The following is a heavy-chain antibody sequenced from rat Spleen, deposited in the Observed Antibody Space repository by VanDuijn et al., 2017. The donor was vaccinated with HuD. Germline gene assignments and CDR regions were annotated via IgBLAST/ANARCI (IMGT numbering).Heavy chain of an antibody. D-gene: IGHD1-10*01. CDR2: ISAGGDNT. V-gene: IGHV5-27*01. CDR3: TRGGNYDYDH. Sequence: EVQLVESGGGLVQPGRSLKLSCAASGFTFSNYYMAWVRQAPTKGLEWVAYISAGGDNTYYRDSVKGRFTISRENARNTLYLQMNSLRSDDTATYYCTRGGNYDYDHWGQGLMVTVSS. CDR1: GFTFSNYY. J-gene: IGHJ2*01.